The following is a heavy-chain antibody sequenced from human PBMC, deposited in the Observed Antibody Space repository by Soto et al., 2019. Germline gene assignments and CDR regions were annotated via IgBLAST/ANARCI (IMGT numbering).Heavy chain of an antibody. CDR2: IYHSGST. D-gene: IGHD1-1*01. CDR3: ARVTVQGFGYYFDY. V-gene: IGHV4-30-2*01. J-gene: IGHJ4*02. CDR1: GGSISSGGYS. Sequence: TSETLSLTCAVSGGSISSGGYSWSWTRQPPGKGLEWIGYIYHSGSTYYNPSLKSRVTISVDRSKNQFSLKLSAVTAADTAVYYCARVTVQGFGYYFDYWGQGTLVTVSS.